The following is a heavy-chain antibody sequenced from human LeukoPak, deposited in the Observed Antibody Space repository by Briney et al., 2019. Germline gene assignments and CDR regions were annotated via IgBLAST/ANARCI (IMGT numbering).Heavy chain of an antibody. CDR2: INHSGST. CDR1: GGSFSGYY. Sequence: PSETLSLTCAVYGGSFSGYYWSWIRQPPGKGLVWIGEINHSGSTNYNPSLKSRVTISVDTSKNQFSLKLSSVTAADTAVYYCGRYSSSWSGWFGPWGQGTLVTVSS. CDR3: GRYSSSWSGWFGP. D-gene: IGHD6-13*01. V-gene: IGHV4-34*01. J-gene: IGHJ5*02.